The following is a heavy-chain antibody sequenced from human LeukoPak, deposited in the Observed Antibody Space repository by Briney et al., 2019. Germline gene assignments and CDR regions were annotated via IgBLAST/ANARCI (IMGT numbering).Heavy chain of an antibody. D-gene: IGHD5-12*01. Sequence: GGSLRLSCAGSGFTFSSYWMSWVRQAPGKGLEWVSGIDTKGTRTYYADSVKGRFTISRDNSKNTLFLQMNSLRAEDTAVYYCVKEVVATIPPLWGQGTLVTVSS. V-gene: IGHV3-23*01. CDR3: VKEVVATIPPL. CDR1: GFTFSSYW. J-gene: IGHJ4*02. CDR2: IDTKGTRT.